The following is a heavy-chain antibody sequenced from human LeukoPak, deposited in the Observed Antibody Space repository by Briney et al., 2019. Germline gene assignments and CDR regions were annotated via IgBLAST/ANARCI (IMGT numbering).Heavy chain of an antibody. CDR3: ARVGAGVSATH. V-gene: IGHV3-48*03. D-gene: IGHD3-10*01. CDR2: VSSSGSTI. Sequence: GGSLRLSCAASGFTFSSYEMNWVRQAPGKGLEWVSYVSSSGSTIYYADSVKGRFTISRDNAKNSLYLQMNSLRAEDTAVYYCARVGAGVSATHRGQGTLVTVSS. J-gene: IGHJ4*02. CDR1: GFTFSSYE.